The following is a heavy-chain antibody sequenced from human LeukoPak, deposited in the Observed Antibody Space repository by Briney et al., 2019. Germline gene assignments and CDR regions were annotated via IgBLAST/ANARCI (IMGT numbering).Heavy chain of an antibody. CDR3: ARVNPYGMDV. V-gene: IGHV1-46*01. J-gene: IGHJ6*02. Sequence: ASVKVSCKASGYTFTSYDINWVRQAPGQGLEWMGIINPSGGSTSYAQKFQGRVTMTRDTSTSTVYMELSSLRSEDTAVYYCARVNPYGMDVWGQGTTVTVSS. CDR1: GYTFTSYD. CDR2: INPSGGST.